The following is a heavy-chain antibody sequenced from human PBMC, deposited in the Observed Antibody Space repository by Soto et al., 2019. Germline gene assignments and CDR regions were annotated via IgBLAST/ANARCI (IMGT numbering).Heavy chain of an antibody. CDR2: IYYSVNT. D-gene: IGHD2-8*01. V-gene: IGHV4-59*08. CDR3: ARHPYGYYGMDV. Sequence: SETLSLTCTVSGGSISTYYWSWIRQPPGKGLEWIGFIYYSVNTNYNPSLKSRVTISVDTSKNQFSLKLSSVTAADTAVYYCARHPYGYYGMDVWGQGTTVTVSS. J-gene: IGHJ6*02. CDR1: GGSISTYY.